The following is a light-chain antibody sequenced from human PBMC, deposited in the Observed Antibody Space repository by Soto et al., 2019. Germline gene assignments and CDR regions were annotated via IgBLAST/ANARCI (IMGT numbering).Light chain of an antibody. Sequence: QSVLTQPPSASGTPGQRVTISCSGSSSNIGSNYVYWYQQLPGTAPKLLIYSNNQRPSGVPDRFSGSKSGTSASLAISGLRSEDGADYYCAAWDDSLSAPYVFGTGTKVTVL. J-gene: IGLJ1*01. V-gene: IGLV1-47*02. CDR3: AAWDDSLSAPYV. CDR2: SNN. CDR1: SSNIGSNY.